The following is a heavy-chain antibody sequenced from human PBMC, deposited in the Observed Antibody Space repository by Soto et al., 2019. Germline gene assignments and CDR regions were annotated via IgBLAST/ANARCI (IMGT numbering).Heavy chain of an antibody. D-gene: IGHD5-18*01. V-gene: IGHV3-30*18. J-gene: IGHJ6*02. CDR3: AKMTTALGYYYHAMDV. CDR2: IAYDGSNE. Sequence: QVQLVESGGGVVQPGGSLRLSCAASGYTFSRYGMHWVRQAPGKGLEWVTFIAYDGSNEYYADSVKGRFTIAIDNSKNTLYLQMNSLRAEDTAVYYCAKMTTALGYYYHAMDVWGQGTTVSVSS. CDR1: GYTFSRYG.